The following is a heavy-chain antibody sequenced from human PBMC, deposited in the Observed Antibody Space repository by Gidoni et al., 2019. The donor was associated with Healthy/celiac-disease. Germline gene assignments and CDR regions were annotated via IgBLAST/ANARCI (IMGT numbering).Heavy chain of an antibody. V-gene: IGHV3-23*04. J-gene: IGHJ2*01. CDR1: GFTFSSYA. Sequence: EVQLVESGGGLVQPGGALRLSCAASGFTFSSYAMSWVRTAPGKGLEWVSAISGSGGSTYYADSVKGRFTISRDNSKNTLYLQMNSLRAEDTAVYYCAKDDSSGYYANWYFDLWGRGTLVTVSS. CDR2: ISGSGGST. D-gene: IGHD3-22*01. CDR3: AKDDSSGYYANWYFDL.